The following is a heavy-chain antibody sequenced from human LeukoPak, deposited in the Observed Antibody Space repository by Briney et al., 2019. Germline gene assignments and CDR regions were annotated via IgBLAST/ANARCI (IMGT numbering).Heavy chain of an antibody. V-gene: IGHV3-33*01. J-gene: IGHJ4*02. Sequence: QAGGSLRLSCAASGFSFSSYAMHWVRQAPGKGLEWVAVIWYDGGNKYYADSVKGRFTISRDNSKSTLYLEMNSLRAEDTAVYYCARGLTQIPRLATGLGHWGQGTLVTVSS. CDR2: IWYDGGNK. CDR1: GFSFSSYA. D-gene: IGHD2-21*02. CDR3: ARGLTQIPRLATGLGH.